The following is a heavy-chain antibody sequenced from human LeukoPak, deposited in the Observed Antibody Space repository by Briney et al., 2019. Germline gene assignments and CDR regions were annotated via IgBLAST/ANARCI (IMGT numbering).Heavy chain of an antibody. D-gene: IGHD2-2*01. CDR2: IYTSGST. J-gene: IGHJ4*02. CDR3: ARGIVVVPAAGGLSFDY. Sequence: SETLSLTCTVSGGSISSGSYYWSWIRQPAGKGLEWIGRIYTSGSTNYNPSLKSRVTISVNASKNQFSLKLSSVTAADTAVYYCARGIVVVPAAGGLSFDYWGQGTLVTVSS. CDR1: GGSISSGSYY. V-gene: IGHV4-61*02.